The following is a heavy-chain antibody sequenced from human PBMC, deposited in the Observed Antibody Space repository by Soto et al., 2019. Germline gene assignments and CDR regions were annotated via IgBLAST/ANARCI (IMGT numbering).Heavy chain of an antibody. CDR3: ARGTSTNYCSSTSCYWFDP. V-gene: IGHV4-31*03. D-gene: IGHD2-2*01. J-gene: IGHJ5*02. CDR2: IYYSGST. Sequence: PSETLSLTCTVSGGSISIGGYYWSCIRQHPGKGLEWIGYIYYSGSTYYNPSLKSRVTISVDTSKNQFSLKLSSVTAADTAVYYCARGTSTNYCSSTSCYWFDPWGQGTLVTVSS. CDR1: GGSISIGGYY.